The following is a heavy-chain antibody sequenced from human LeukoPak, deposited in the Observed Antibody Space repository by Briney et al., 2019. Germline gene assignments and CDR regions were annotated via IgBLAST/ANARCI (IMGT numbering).Heavy chain of an antibody. D-gene: IGHD1-26*01. CDR3: ARVVGTHFDY. J-gene: IGHJ4*02. CDR2: IYYSGST. CDR1: GDSIRSYY. Sequence: PSETLSLTCTVSGDSIRSYYWSWIRQTPGKGLEWIGYIYYSGSTIYNPSLKSRVTISIDTPQKHSSLKLRSVTAADTAVYYCARVVGTHFDYWGQGTLVAVSS. V-gene: IGHV4-59*01.